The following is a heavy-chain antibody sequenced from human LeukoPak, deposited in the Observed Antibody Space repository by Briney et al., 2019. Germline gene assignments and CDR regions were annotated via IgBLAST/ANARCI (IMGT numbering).Heavy chain of an antibody. CDR1: DVSFSNYY. D-gene: IGHD4-23*01. Sequence: PSETLTLTCAVSDVSFSNYYWNWVRRPPGKGLEWIGYVYYAGSANYNPSLKSRVTISIDMYKNQFALKLTSVTAADTAVYYCAAQRSFSGNMDALEPWGAGEMVTVSS. CDR2: VYYAGSA. V-gene: IGHV4-59*08. J-gene: IGHJ3*01. CDR3: AAQRSFSGNMDALEP.